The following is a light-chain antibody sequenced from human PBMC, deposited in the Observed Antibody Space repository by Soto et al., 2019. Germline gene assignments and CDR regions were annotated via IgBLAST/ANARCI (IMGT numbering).Light chain of an antibody. CDR3: QQYGSSGWS. V-gene: IGKV3-20*01. J-gene: IGKJ1*01. CDR1: QSVSGNY. Sequence: ELVLTQSPGTLSLSPGERATLSCRASQSVSGNYLVWYQQKPGQAPRLLIYGASSRATGIPDRFSGSTSGTDFTLTISRLEPEDFAVYYCQQYGSSGWSFGQGTKVEIK. CDR2: GAS.